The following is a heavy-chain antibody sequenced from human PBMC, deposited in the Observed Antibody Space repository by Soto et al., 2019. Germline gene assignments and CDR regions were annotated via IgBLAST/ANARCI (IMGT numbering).Heavy chain of an antibody. D-gene: IGHD6-19*01. CDR1: GFTFRWFG. J-gene: IGHJ6*02. Sequence: QAQLVESRGGVVQPGESRRLSCVASGFTFRWFGMLWVRQAPGKGLEWVAAVSYDGTTKSYSDDVKGRFTISRDNSRNTVYLQLDNLRREDTAMYYCAKDDREAVAGAVHFYGMDVWGQGPSVTVSS. CDR3: AKDDREAVAGAVHFYGMDV. V-gene: IGHV3-30*18. CDR2: VSYDGTTK.